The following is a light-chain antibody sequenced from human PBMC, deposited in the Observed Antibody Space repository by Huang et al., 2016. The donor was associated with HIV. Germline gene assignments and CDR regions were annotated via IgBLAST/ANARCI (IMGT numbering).Light chain of an antibody. J-gene: IGKJ2*01. Sequence: EIMLTQSPATLSVSPGERATLSCRASQSISTNLAWYQQKPGLAPRLLIYSASTRATGIPARCSGSGSGTEFTLTISSLQSEDFAVYYCQQGGTFGQGTKLEIK. V-gene: IGKV3-15*01. CDR3: QQGGT. CDR1: QSISTN. CDR2: SAS.